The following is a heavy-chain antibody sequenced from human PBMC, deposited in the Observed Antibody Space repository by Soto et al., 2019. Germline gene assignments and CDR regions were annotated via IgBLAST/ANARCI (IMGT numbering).Heavy chain of an antibody. D-gene: IGHD5-12*01. Sequence: PGDSLKISCKGSGYSFTSYLIGWVRQMPGKGLEWMGIIYPGDSDTRYSPSFQGQVTISADKSISTAYLQWSSLKASDTAMYYCARRGYSGYPNDAFDIWGQGTMVTVSS. CDR1: GYSFTSYL. CDR2: IYPGDSDT. J-gene: IGHJ3*02. CDR3: ARRGYSGYPNDAFDI. V-gene: IGHV5-51*01.